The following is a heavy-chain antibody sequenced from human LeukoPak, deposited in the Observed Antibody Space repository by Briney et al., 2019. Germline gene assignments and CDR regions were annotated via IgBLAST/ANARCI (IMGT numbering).Heavy chain of an antibody. J-gene: IGHJ6*03. CDR3: VTPRSWELSDMAV. D-gene: IGHD1-26*01. Sequence: SETLSLTCTVSGYSITTNYYWAWIRQSPGTGLEWIGSVYHNGETYYNPSLKSRVIISVDASKNEFSLRLTSVTAADTAVYYCVTPRSWELSDMAVWGKGTTVIVSS. CDR2: VYHNGET. V-gene: IGHV4-38-2*02. CDR1: GYSITTNYY.